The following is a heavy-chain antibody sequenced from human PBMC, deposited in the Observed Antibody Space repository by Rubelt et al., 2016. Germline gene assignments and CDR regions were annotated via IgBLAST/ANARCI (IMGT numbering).Heavy chain of an antibody. V-gene: IGHV4-34*01. CDR2: INHSGST. Sequence: QVQLQQWGAGLLKPSETLSLTCAVYGGSFSGYYWSWIRQPPGKGLEWIGEINHSGSTNYDPSLKSRVTISIDTSKNQFSLGLSSVTAADTAVYFCARGGTGTTFPLDYWGQGTLVTVSS. CDR3: ARGGTGTTFPLDY. CDR1: GGSFSGYY. J-gene: IGHJ4*02. D-gene: IGHD1-7*01.